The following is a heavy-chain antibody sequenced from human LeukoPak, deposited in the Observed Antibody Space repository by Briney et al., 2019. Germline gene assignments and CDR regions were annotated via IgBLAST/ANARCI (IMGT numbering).Heavy chain of an antibody. J-gene: IGHJ5*02. CDR3: ARVVSDASRLYWFDP. V-gene: IGHV1-46*01. D-gene: IGHD3-16*01. CDR2: INPSGGST. CDR1: GYTFTSYY. Sequence: ASVKVSCKASGYTFTSYYMHWVRQAPGQGLEWMGIINPSGGSTSYAQKFQGRVTMTRDMSTSTVCMELSSLRSEDTAVYYCARVVSDASRLYWFDPWGQGTLVTVSS.